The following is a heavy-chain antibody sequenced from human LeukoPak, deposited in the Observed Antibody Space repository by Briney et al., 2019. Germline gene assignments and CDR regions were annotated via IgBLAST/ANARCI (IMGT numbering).Heavy chain of an antibody. V-gene: IGHV3-74*01. Sequence: GGSLRLSCAASGFTFSSYWMHWVRQAPGKGLVWVSRINSDGSSTSYADSVKGRFTISRDNAKNTLYLQMNSLRAEDTAVYYCARYKRGYSYGSYYYYMDVWGKGTTVTVSS. CDR3: ARYKRGYSYGSYYYYMDV. CDR2: INSDGSST. J-gene: IGHJ6*03. D-gene: IGHD5-18*01. CDR1: GFTFSSYW.